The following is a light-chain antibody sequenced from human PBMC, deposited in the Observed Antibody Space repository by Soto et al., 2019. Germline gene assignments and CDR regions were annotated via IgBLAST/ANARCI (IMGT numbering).Light chain of an antibody. Sequence: EIVLTQSPATLSLSPGERATLSCRASQSVSSFLAWYQQKPGQAPRLLIYDASNRGTGIPARFSGSGFGTDFTLTISSLEPVDFAVYYCQQRSNWLLTFGGVTK. CDR1: QSVSSF. V-gene: IGKV3-11*01. CDR3: QQRSNWLLT. CDR2: DAS. J-gene: IGKJ4*01.